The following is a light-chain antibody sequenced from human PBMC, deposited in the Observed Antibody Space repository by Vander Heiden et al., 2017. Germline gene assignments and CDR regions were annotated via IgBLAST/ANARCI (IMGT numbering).Light chain of an antibody. CDR2: EAS. J-gene: IGKJ1*01. CDR1: QTSSNW. CDR3: QQYNRAWT. Sequence: DIQMTQSPSILSPSVGDRVTITCRASQTSSNWLAWYQVKPGKAPKLLIREASSLEGGVPLRFSGGGSGTDFTLTISSLQPDDFATYYCQQYNRAWTFGQGT. V-gene: IGKV1-5*03.